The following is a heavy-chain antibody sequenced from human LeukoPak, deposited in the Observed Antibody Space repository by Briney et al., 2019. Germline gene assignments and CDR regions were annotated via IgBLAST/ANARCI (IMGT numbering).Heavy chain of an antibody. CDR3: ANLEPAVYCYYGMNV. V-gene: IGHV3-23*01. J-gene: IGHJ6*02. CDR2: ISGSGGST. CDR1: GFTFSSYA. Sequence: GGSLRLSCAASGFTFSSYAMSWVRQAPGKGLEWVSAISGSGGSTYYADSVKGRFTISRDNSKNTLYLQMNSLRAEDTAVYYCANLEPAVYCYYGMNVWGQGTTVTVSS.